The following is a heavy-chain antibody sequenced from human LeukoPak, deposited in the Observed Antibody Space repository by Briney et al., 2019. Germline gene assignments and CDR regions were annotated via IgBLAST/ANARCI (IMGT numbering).Heavy chain of an antibody. CDR3: ARAKVGATTDY. CDR2: IYHSGST. V-gene: IGHV4-30-2*01. J-gene: IGHJ4*02. Sequence: SETLSLTCTVSGGSISSGGYYWSWIRQPPGKGLEWIGYIYHSGSTYYNPSLKSRVTISVDRSKNQFSLKLSSVTAADTAVYYCARAKVGATTDYWGQGTLVTVSS. CDR1: GGSISSGGYY. D-gene: IGHD1-26*01.